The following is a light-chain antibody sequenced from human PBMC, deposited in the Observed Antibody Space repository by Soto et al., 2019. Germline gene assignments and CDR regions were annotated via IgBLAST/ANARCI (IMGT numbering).Light chain of an antibody. CDR3: RESYMRLAVS. J-gene: IGKJ4*01. CDR1: QNIDNY. Sequence: DIQMTQSPSSLSASLGDRVTITCRASQNIDNYLNWYQQKPGKAPKLLIYATSTLQSGVPSRFSGSGSGTEFTLTISSLQAEDCATSFCRESYMRLAVSFGGGTKVEIK. V-gene: IGKV1-39*01. CDR2: ATS.